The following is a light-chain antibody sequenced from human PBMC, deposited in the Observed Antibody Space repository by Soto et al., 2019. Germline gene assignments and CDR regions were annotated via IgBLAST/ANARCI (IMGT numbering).Light chain of an antibody. Sequence: QSALTQPASVSGSPGQSITISCTGTSSDVGGYNYVSWYQQHPVKAPKLMIYDVTNRPSGVSDRFSGSKSGNTASLTISELQAEDEADYYCSSYTSSSTPYVFGTGTKLTVL. CDR2: DVT. V-gene: IGLV2-14*01. CDR1: SSDVGGYNY. CDR3: SSYTSSSTPYV. J-gene: IGLJ1*01.